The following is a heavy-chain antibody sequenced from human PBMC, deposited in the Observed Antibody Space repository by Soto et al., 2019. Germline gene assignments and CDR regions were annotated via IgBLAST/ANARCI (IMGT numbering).Heavy chain of an antibody. Sequence: PGGSLRLSCAASGFTFSSYWMHWVRQAPGKGLVWVSRINSDGSRTSYADSVKGRFTIPRDNAKNTLYLQMNSLRAEDTAVYYCAVAVAGPTAIGYWGQGTLVTVSS. D-gene: IGHD6-19*01. CDR3: AVAVAGPTAIGY. J-gene: IGHJ4*02. V-gene: IGHV3-74*01. CDR2: INSDGSRT. CDR1: GFTFSSYW.